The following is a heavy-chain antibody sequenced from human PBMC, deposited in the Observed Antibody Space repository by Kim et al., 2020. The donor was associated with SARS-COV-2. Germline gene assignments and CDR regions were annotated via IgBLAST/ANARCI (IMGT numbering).Heavy chain of an antibody. CDR3: ARDALYYYGSGSYYNMYYYYGMDV. D-gene: IGHD3-10*01. CDR1: GFTFSSYS. V-gene: IGHV3-21*01. J-gene: IGHJ6*02. Sequence: GGSLRLSCAASGFTFSSYSMNWVRQAPGKGLEWVSSISSSSSYIYYADSVKGRFTISRDNAKNSLYLQMNSLRAEDTAVYYCARDALYYYGSGSYYNMYYYYGMDVWGQETTVTVSS. CDR2: ISSSSSYI.